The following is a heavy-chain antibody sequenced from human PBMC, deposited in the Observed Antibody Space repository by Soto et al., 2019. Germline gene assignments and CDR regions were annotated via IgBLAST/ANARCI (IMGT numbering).Heavy chain of an antibody. Sequence: QVQLQESGPGLVKPSQTLSLTCTVSGGSISSGGYYWSWIRQHPGKGLEWIGYIYYSGSTYYNPSLKSRVTISVDTSKNQFSLKLSSVTAADTAVYYCARGGSRFGELPYYYYGMDVWGQRTTVTVSS. CDR1: GGSISSGGYY. CDR3: ARGGSRFGELPYYYYGMDV. J-gene: IGHJ6*02. V-gene: IGHV4-31*03. CDR2: IYYSGST. D-gene: IGHD3-10*01.